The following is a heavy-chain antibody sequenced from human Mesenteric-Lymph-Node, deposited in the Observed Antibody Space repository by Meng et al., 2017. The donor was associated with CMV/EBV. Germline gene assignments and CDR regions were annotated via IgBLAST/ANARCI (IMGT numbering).Heavy chain of an antibody. CDR3: ARVEGIAARRYFDY. CDR2: INHSGST. Sequence: SQTLSLTCAVYGGSFSGYYWSWIRQPPGKGLEWIGEINHSGSTNYNPSLKSRVTISVDTSKNQFSLKLSSVTAADTAVYYCARVEGIAARRYFDYWGQGTLVTVSS. V-gene: IGHV4-34*01. D-gene: IGHD6-6*01. CDR1: GGSFSGYY. J-gene: IGHJ4*02.